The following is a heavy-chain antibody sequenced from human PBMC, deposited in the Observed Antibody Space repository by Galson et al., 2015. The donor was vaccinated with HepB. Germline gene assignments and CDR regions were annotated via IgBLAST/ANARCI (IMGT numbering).Heavy chain of an antibody. V-gene: IGHV3-74*01. Sequence: SLRLSCAASGFTFSSSWMHWVRQPPGKGLMWVSRINFDGSSTSYADSVKGRFTISRDNAKNTLYLQMNGLRVEDTAVYYRASGGYCSGGYCYFLNWGQGTLVTVSS. D-gene: IGHD2-15*01. CDR1: GFTFSSSW. J-gene: IGHJ4*02. CDR2: INFDGSST. CDR3: ASGGYCSGGYCYFLN.